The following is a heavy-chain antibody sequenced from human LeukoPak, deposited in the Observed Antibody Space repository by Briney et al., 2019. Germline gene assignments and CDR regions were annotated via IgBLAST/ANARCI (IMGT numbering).Heavy chain of an antibody. J-gene: IGHJ4*02. Sequence: GGSLRLSCKASGFTFSRYGMNWVRQAPGRGLEWLSYTSGSSGSTIYYAQSVRGRFTISRDDAKNTLYLQMNSLRADDTAVYYCARDLVTMVRGVTYWGQGTLVTVSS. D-gene: IGHD3-10*01. CDR2: TSGSSGSTI. CDR3: ARDLVTMVRGVTY. V-gene: IGHV3-48*01. CDR1: GFTFSRYG.